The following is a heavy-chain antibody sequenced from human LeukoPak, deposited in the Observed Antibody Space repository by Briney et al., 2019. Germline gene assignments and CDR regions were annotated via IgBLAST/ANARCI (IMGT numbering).Heavy chain of an antibody. Sequence: ASVKDSCKASGYTFTSYDINWVRQATGQGLEWMGWMNPNSGNTGYAQKFQGRVTITRNTSISTAYMELSSLRSEDTAVYYCARDISRYCSGGSCYSDWFDPWGQGTLVTVSS. CDR1: GYTFTSYD. CDR2: MNPNSGNT. J-gene: IGHJ5*02. D-gene: IGHD2-15*01. CDR3: ARDISRYCSGGSCYSDWFDP. V-gene: IGHV1-8*03.